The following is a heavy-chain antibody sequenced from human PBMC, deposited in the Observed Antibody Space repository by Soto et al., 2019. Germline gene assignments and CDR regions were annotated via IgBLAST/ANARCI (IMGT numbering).Heavy chain of an antibody. CDR3: AGDWAGYYDSSGYYPWFDP. D-gene: IGHD3-22*01. V-gene: IGHV1-46*03. J-gene: IGHJ5*02. Sequence: QVQLVQSGAEVKKPGASVKVSCKASGYTFTSYYMHWVRQAPGQGLEWMGIINPSGGSTSYAQKCQGSVPMTRDTSTSSVYMELSSLRSEDTAVYYCAGDWAGYYDSSGYYPWFDPWGQGTLVTVSS. CDR2: INPSGGST. CDR1: GYTFTSYY.